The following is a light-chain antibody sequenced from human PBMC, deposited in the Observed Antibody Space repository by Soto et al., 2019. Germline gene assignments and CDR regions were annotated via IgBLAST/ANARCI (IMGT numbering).Light chain of an antibody. CDR1: QGISSY. CDR2: AAS. J-gene: IGKJ1*01. V-gene: IGKV1-9*01. Sequence: DIQLTQSPSFVSASVGDRVTITCRASQGISSYLAWYQQKPGKAPKLVISAASTLQSGVPSRFSGSGSGTEFTLTISSLQPEDFATYYCQQLISYPPTFGHGTKVDIK. CDR3: QQLISYPPT.